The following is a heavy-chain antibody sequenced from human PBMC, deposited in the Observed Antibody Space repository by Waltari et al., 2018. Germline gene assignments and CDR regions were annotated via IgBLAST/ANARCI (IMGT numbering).Heavy chain of an antibody. CDR3: TPLIYDSSGSDY. Sequence: EVQLVESGGGLVKPGGSLRLSFAASGFTFSNVWMRCVRQAPVKGLEWVGRIKSKTDGGTTDYAAPVKGRFTISRDDSKNTLYLQMNSLKTEDTAVYYCTPLIYDSSGSDYWGQGTLVTVSS. V-gene: IGHV3-15*01. J-gene: IGHJ4*02. CDR1: GFTFSNVW. CDR2: IKSKTDGGTT. D-gene: IGHD3-22*01.